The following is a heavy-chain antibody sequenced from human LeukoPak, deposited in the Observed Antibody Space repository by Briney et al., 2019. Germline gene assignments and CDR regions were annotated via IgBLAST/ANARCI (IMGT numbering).Heavy chain of an antibody. CDR2: INHNGNVN. D-gene: IGHD3-16*01. Sequence: PGGSPRLSCAASGFTFSSYWMNWARQAPGKGLEWVASINHNGNVNYYVDSVKGRFTISRDNAKNLLYLQMSNLRAEDTAVYFCARGGGLDVWGQGATVTVSS. CDR1: GFTFSSYW. J-gene: IGHJ6*02. CDR3: ARGGGLDV. V-gene: IGHV3-7*03.